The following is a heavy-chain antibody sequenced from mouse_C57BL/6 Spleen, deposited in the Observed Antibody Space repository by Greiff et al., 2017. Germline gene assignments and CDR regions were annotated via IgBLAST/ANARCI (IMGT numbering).Heavy chain of an antibody. D-gene: IGHD2-5*01. CDR1: GYTFTSYW. J-gene: IGHJ2*01. Sequence: LQLQQPGAELVRPGSSVKLSCKASGYTFTSYWMHWVKQRPIQGLEWIGNIDPSDSETHYNQKFKDKATLTVDKSSSTAYMQLSSLTSEDSAVYYCARKDYSKALDYWGQGTTLTVSS. V-gene: IGHV1-52*01. CDR3: ARKDYSKALDY. CDR2: IDPSDSET.